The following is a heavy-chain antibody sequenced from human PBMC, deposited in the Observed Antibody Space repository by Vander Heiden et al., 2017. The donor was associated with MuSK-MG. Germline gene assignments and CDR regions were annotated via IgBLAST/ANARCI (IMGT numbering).Heavy chain of an antibody. D-gene: IGHD3-22*01. Sequence: EVQLLEAGGGLVQPGGSLRLSCAASGFTFSSYAMSWVRQAPGKGLEWVSAISGSGGSTYYADSVNGRFTISRDNSKNTLYLQMNSLRAEDTAVYYCAKVFGSMRVVVIDAFNIWGQGTMVTVSS. CDR1: GFTFSSYA. CDR3: AKVFGSMRVVVIDAFNI. CDR2: ISGSGGST. V-gene: IGHV3-23*01. J-gene: IGHJ3*02.